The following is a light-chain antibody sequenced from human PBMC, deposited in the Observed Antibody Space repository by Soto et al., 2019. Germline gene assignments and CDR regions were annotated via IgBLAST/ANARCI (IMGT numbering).Light chain of an antibody. J-gene: IGKJ1*01. CDR3: QQYGSSPR. CDR1: QSVSSSY. CDR2: GAS. Sequence: EIVLTQSPGTLSLSPGERATLSCRASQSVSSSYLAWYQQKPGQAPRPLIYGASSRATGIPDRFSGSGSGTDFTLTISRLEPEDFAVYYCQQYGSSPRFGQGTKWISN. V-gene: IGKV3-20*01.